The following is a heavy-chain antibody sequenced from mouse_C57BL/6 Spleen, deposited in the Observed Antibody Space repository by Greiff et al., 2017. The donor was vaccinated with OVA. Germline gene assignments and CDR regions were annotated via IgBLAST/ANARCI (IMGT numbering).Heavy chain of an antibody. D-gene: IGHD2-2*01. CDR1: GYSFTDYN. CDR2: INPNYGTT. J-gene: IGHJ2*01. V-gene: IGHV1-39*01. Sequence: EVKLMESGPELVKPGASVKLSCKASGYSFTDYNMNWVKQSNGKSLEWIGVINPNYGTTSYNQKFKGKATLTVDQSSSTAYMQLNSLTSEDSAVYYCASSNGYDYYFDYWGQGTTLTVSS. CDR3: ASSNGYDYYFDY.